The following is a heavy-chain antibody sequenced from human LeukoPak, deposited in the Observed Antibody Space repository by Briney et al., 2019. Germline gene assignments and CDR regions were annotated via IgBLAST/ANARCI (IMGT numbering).Heavy chain of an antibody. J-gene: IGHJ4*02. CDR3: AGGPQYTGSYPY. V-gene: IGHV3-48*03. CDR1: GFTYSGYE. Sequence: GGSLRLSCAGSGFTYSGYEMAWVRQAPGTGLEWIAYISSGGSNERTVIKCADSVKGRFTISRDDAKRSVYLQMNRLSAEDTAVYFCAGGPQYTGSYPYWGQGTMVTVSS. CDR2: ISSGGSNERTVI. D-gene: IGHD2-8*02.